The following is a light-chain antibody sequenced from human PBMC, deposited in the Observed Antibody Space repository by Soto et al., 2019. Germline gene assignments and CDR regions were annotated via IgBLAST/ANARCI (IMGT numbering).Light chain of an antibody. CDR2: GAS. CDR1: QSISDT. V-gene: IGKV3-20*01. CDR3: QQCGSSRRT. Sequence: EIVMTQSPATLSVSPGGRATLSCRASQSISDTLAWYQQKPGQAPRLLIYGASTRATGTPDRISGSGSGTDFTLTISRLEPEDFAVYYCQQCGSSRRTFGQGTKVDIK. J-gene: IGKJ1*01.